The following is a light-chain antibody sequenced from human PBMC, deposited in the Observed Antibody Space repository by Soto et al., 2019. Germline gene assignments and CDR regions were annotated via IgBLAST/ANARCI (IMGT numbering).Light chain of an antibody. V-gene: IGKV1-39*01. CDR1: QSISSY. CDR2: AAS. Sequence: DIQMPQSPSSLSASVGDRVTITCRASQSISSYLNWYQQKPGKAPKLPIYAASSLQSGVPSRFSGSGSGTDFTLTISSLQPEDFATYYCQQSYSTLWTFGQGTKVDNK. J-gene: IGKJ1*01. CDR3: QQSYSTLWT.